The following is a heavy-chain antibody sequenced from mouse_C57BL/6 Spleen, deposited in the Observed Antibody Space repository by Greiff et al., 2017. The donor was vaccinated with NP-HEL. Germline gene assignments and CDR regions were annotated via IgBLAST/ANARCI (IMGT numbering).Heavy chain of an antibody. V-gene: IGHV1-69*01. CDR2: IDPSDSYT. Sequence: QQSCKASGYTFTSYWMHWVKQRPGQGLEWIGEIDPSDSYTNYNQKFKGKSTLTVDKSSSTAYMQLSSLTSEDSAVYYCARSIYYGNPYAMDYWGQGTSVTVSS. CDR1: GYTFTSYW. J-gene: IGHJ4*01. CDR3: ARSIYYGNPYAMDY. D-gene: IGHD2-1*01.